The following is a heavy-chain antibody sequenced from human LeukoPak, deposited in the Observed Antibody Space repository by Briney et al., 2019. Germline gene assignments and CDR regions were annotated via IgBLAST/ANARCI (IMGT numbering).Heavy chain of an antibody. CDR2: ICGGGTSE. J-gene: IGHJ3*02. CDR3: ARDPNGDYIGAFDM. CDR1: GFTFSPYA. Sequence: GGSLTLSCTASGFTFSPYAMMWVRQAPGKGPEWVSAICGGGTSEFYADSVRGRFRISRDNSKDTLFLQMNSLRAEDTAVYYCARDPNGDYIGAFDMWGQGTMVTVSS. D-gene: IGHD4-17*01. V-gene: IGHV3-23*01.